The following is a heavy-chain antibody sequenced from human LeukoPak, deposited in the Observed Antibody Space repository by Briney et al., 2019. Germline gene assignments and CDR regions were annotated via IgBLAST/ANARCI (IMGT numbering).Heavy chain of an antibody. D-gene: IGHD2-2*02. CDR3: ARVTGGKYCSTTSCYMRGWFDP. Sequence: SVKVSCKASGGTFSSYAINWVRQAPGQGPEWMGGIIPVFGASNYAQKFQGRVTITADESTRTAYMVLSSLRSEDTATYYCARVTGGKYCSTTSCYMRGWFDPWGQGTLVTVSS. J-gene: IGHJ5*02. CDR2: IIPVFGAS. CDR1: GGTFSSYA. V-gene: IGHV1-69*13.